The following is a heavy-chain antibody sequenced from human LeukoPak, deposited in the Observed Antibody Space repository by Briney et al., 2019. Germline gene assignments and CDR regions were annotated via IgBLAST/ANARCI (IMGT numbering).Heavy chain of an antibody. CDR1: GYTLTELS. Sequence: ASVKVSCKVSGYTLTELSMHWVRQAPGKGLEWMGGFDPEDGETIYAQKFQGRVTITADESTSTAYMELSSLRSEDTAVYYCAGPYSSGQFDYWGQGTLVTVSS. CDR2: FDPEDGET. V-gene: IGHV1-24*01. CDR3: AGPYSSGQFDY. D-gene: IGHD6-19*01. J-gene: IGHJ4*02.